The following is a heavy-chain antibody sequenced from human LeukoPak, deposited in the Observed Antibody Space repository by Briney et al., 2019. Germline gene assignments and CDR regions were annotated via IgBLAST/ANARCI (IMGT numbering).Heavy chain of an antibody. D-gene: IGHD3-22*01. J-gene: IGHJ4*02. CDR2: INSDGTIT. CDR1: GCTFSSYW. V-gene: IGHV3-74*01. CDR3: SRARYYDTSPYYDY. Sequence: GGSLRLSCAASGCTFSSYWMQWVRQAPGKGLVWVSRINSDGTITEYADCVKGRFTIYRDNTKNTLYLQLISLRAEDTALYYCSRARYYDTSPYYDYWGQGTLVTVSS.